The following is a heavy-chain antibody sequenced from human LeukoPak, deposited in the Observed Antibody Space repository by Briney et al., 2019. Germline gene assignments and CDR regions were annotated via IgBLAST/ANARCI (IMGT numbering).Heavy chain of an antibody. Sequence: GGSLRLSCAVSGSTFSNFDMSWVRQAPGRGLEWVSGITGSGITTYYAGSVKSRFTISRDNSKNTLYLQMNSLRAEDTAMYYCAKGRGGFSSGWYYDYWGQGTLVTVSS. D-gene: IGHD6-19*01. J-gene: IGHJ4*02. V-gene: IGHV3-23*01. CDR2: ITGSGITT. CDR1: GSTFSNFD. CDR3: AKGRGGFSSGWYYDY.